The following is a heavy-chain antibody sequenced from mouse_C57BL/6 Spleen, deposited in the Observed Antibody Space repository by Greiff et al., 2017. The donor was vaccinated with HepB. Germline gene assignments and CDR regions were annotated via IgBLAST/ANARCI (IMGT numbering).Heavy chain of an antibody. CDR3: TYDYLFYYAMDY. CDR2: IRLKSDNYAT. CDR1: GFTFSNYW. V-gene: IGHV6-3*01. D-gene: IGHD2-4*01. J-gene: IGHJ4*01. Sequence: EVKLVESGGGLVQPGGSMKLSCVASGFTFSNYWMNWVRQSPEKGLEWVAQIRLKSDNYATHYAESVKGRFTISRDDAKSSVYLQMNNLRAEDTGIYYCTYDYLFYYAMDYWGQGTSVTVSS.